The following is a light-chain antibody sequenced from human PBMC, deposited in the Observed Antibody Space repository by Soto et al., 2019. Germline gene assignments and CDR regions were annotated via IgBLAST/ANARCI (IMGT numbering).Light chain of an antibody. V-gene: IGLV1-40*01. CDR1: SSNIGAGYD. J-gene: IGLJ1*01. CDR3: FSFTTTSTHV. CDR2: GNS. Sequence: VLAQPPSVSGAPGQRVTISCTGSSSNIGAGYDVHWYQHVPGTAPRLLIFGNSNRPSGVPDRFSGSKSGNTAYLTISGLQVEDEAEYFCFSFTTTSTHVFGTGTKVTVL.